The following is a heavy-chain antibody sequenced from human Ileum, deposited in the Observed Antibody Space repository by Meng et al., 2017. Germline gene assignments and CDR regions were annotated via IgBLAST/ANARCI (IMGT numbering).Heavy chain of an antibody. J-gene: IGHJ5*01. D-gene: IGHD3-9*01. CDR3: ARDHSHGDDWYGWWFDP. Sequence: ASVKVSCKAYGYTFTNNYIHWVRQAPGQGLEWMATIHPRGENIVLAQEFQGRVTLTTDTSTATVYMEVTSLRFEDTAIYYCARDHSHGDDWYGWWFDPWGQGTLVTVSS. CDR2: IHPRGENI. CDR1: GYTFTNNY. V-gene: IGHV1-46*01.